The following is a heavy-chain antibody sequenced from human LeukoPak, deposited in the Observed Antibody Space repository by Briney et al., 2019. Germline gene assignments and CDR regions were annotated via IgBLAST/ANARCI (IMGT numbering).Heavy chain of an antibody. V-gene: IGHV1-46*01. CDR1: GYTFTIYY. J-gene: IGHJ4*02. CDR2: INPSGGST. Sequence: ASVKVSYKASGYTFTIYYMHWVRQAPGQGLEWMGIINPSGGSTSYTQKFQGRVTMTRDTSTSTVYMELSSLRSEDTAVYYCARETYSNILTGTDYWGPGTLVTVSS. D-gene: IGHD3-9*01. CDR3: ARETYSNILTGTDY.